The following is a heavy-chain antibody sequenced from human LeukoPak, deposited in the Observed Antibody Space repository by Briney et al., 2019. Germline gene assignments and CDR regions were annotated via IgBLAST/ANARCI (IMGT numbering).Heavy chain of an antibody. CDR1: RYTFISYE. V-gene: IGHV1-8*01. Sequence: ASVKVSCKASRYTFISYEINWVRQATGQGLEWMGWMNPNSGITGYAQKFQGRVSMTRNTSISTAYMELCSLRSEDTAVYYCARGGPDFGVIRWFDPWGQGTLVTVSS. CDR3: ARGGPDFGVIRWFDP. J-gene: IGHJ5*02. CDR2: MNPNSGIT. D-gene: IGHD3-3*01.